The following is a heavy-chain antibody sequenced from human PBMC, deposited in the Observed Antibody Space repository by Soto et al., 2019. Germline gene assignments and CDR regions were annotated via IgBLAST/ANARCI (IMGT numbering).Heavy chain of an antibody. D-gene: IGHD1-26*01. CDR3: ARRGSGSYYDY. V-gene: IGHV3-23*01. CDR1: GFTFSSYA. J-gene: IGHJ4*02. CDR2: ISGSGDST. Sequence: EVQLLESGGGLVQPGGSLRLSCAASGFTFSSYAMRWVRQAPGKGLEWASAISGSGDSTYYADSVKGRFTVSRDNSKNTLYLQMNRLRAEDTAVYYCARRGSGSYYDYWGQGTLVTVSS.